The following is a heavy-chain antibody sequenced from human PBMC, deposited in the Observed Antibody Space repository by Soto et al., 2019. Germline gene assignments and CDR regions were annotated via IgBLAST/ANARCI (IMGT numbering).Heavy chain of an antibody. CDR2: ISGYNGNT. Sequence: ASVKVSCKASGYTFTTYGISWVRQAPGQGLGWMGWISGYNGNTNYAQKLQGRVTMTTDTSTSTAYMELRSLRSDDTAVYYCARARYQPPLGDYWGQGTLVTVAS. J-gene: IGHJ4*02. CDR1: GYTFTTYG. D-gene: IGHD2-2*01. V-gene: IGHV1-18*01. CDR3: ARARYQPPLGDY.